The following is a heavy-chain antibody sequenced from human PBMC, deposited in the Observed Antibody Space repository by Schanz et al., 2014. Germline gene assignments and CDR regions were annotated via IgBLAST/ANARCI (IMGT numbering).Heavy chain of an antibody. D-gene: IGHD3-22*01. CDR2: IYSGGST. J-gene: IGHJ4*02. CDR3: ARYYETSYYPLYYCDY. CDR1: GFTVSSNY. V-gene: IGHV3-66*01. Sequence: EVQLVESGGGLVQPGGSLRLSCAASGFTVSSNYMSWVRQAPGKGLEWVSVIYSGGSTYYADSVKGRFTISRDNSKNTLYLQMNSLRAKDMAVYYCARYYETSYYPLYYCDYWGQGTLVTVSS.